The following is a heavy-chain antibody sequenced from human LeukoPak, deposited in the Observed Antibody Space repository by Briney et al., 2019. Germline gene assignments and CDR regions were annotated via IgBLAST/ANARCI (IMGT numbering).Heavy chain of an antibody. CDR3: ASPSPGGGAAGLFDY. Sequence: SETLSLTCAVYGGSFSGYYWSWIRQPPGKGLEWIGEINHSGSTNYNPSLKSRVTISVDTSKNQFSLKLSSVTAADTAVYYCASPSPGGGAAGLFDYWGQGALVTVSS. CDR2: INHSGST. V-gene: IGHV4-34*01. J-gene: IGHJ4*02. D-gene: IGHD6-13*01. CDR1: GGSFSGYY.